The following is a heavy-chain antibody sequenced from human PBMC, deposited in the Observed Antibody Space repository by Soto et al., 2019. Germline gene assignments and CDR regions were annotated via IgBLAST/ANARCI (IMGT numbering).Heavy chain of an antibody. CDR3: ARGQYYDFWSGYYERPPGQAYYYYGMDV. CDR2: INPNSGGT. CDR1: GYTFTGYY. D-gene: IGHD3-3*01. V-gene: IGHV1-2*04. Sequence: ASVKVSCKASGYTFTGYYMHWVRQAPGQGLEWMGWINPNSGGTNYAQKFQGWVTMTRDTSISTAYMELSRLRSDDTAVYYCARGQYYDFWSGYYERPPGQAYYYYGMDVWGRGTTVTVSS. J-gene: IGHJ6*02.